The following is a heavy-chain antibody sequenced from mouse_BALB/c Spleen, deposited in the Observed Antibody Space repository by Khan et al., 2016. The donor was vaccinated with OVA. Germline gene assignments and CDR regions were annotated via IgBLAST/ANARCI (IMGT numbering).Heavy chain of an antibody. CDR1: GYSFTDYS. D-gene: IGHD4-1*01. CDR2: INTETGEP. V-gene: IGHV9-2-1*01. J-gene: IGHJ4*01. Sequence: QIQLVQSGPELKKPGETVKISCKASGYSFTDYSMHWVKQAPGEGLKWMGWINTETGEPTYADDFKGRFAFSLETSVSTAYLQINNLKNEDTATYFGATSNPFYAMDYWGQGTSVTVSS. CDR3: ATSNPFYAMDY.